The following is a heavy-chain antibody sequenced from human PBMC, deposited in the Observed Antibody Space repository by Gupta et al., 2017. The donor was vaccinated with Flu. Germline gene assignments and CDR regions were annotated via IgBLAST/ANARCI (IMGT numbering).Heavy chain of an antibody. CDR3: VKDAGYGEYAY. D-gene: IGHD4-17*01. V-gene: IGHV3-23*01. CDR2: ISGSTT. Sequence: EVQQLESGGDLAQPGGSLTLSCAASGFTFSAFGMRWVRQAPGKGLEWVSTISGSTTYYADSVKGRFTISRDTSRNTLFLKMNSLRAEDTAVYYCVKDAGYGEYAYWGQGTLLTVSS. CDR1: GFTFSAFG. J-gene: IGHJ1*01.